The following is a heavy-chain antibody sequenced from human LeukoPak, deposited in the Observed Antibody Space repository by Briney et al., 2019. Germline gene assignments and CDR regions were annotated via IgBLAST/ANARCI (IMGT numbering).Heavy chain of an antibody. D-gene: IGHD5-18*01. V-gene: IGHV3-33*01. Sequence: PGGSLRLSCAASGFTFSSYGMHWVRQAPGKGLGWVAVIWYDGSNKYCADSVKGRFTISRDNSKNTLYLQMNSLRAEDTAVYYCARAAYSYGSDYWGQGTLVTVSS. CDR2: IWYDGSNK. CDR3: ARAAYSYGSDY. CDR1: GFTFSSYG. J-gene: IGHJ4*02.